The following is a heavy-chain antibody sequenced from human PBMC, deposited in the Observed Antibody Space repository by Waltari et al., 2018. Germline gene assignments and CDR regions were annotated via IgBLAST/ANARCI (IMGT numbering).Heavy chain of an antibody. V-gene: IGHV4-39*01. CDR2: VYYTGSA. Sequence: QLQLQESGPGLVKPSETLSLMCTVSGGPITSSSFHWTWVRQPPGKGLEWIGSVYYTGSAFYNPSLKSRLTISSDTSGNQFSLQVRSVTAADTAVYYCARLASPEGLDVWGQGTTVTVS. CDR3: ARLASPEGLDV. CDR1: GGPITSSSFH. J-gene: IGHJ6*02.